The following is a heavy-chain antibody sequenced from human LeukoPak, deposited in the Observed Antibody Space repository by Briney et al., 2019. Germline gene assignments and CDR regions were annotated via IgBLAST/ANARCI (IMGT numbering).Heavy chain of an antibody. CDR2: IYSSGST. J-gene: IGHJ4*02. CDR3: VRDGVGVPQV. D-gene: IGHD2-8*01. V-gene: IGHV4-4*07. Sequence: PPETLSLARTVSGGSTSNYYWSWIRQPAGKGLEWIGRIYSSGSTKYNPSLKNRITMSVDTSKNQFSLNLSSVTAADTALYYCVRDGVGVPQVWGQGTLVTVSS. CDR1: GGSTSNYY.